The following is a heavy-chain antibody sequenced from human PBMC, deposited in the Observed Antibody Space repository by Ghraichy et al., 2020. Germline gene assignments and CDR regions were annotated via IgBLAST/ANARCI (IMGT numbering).Heavy chain of an antibody. CDR3: ARSSLSGHRSSWDYGMDV. CDR1: GGSTSSYY. CDR2: IYYSGST. D-gene: IGHD6-13*01. Sequence: SETLSLTCTVSGGSTSSYYWNWIRQPPGKGLEWVGFIYYSGSTIYNPSLKSRVTISVDTSKNQFSLTLSSVTAADTAVYYCARSSLSGHRSSWDYGMDVWGQGTTVTVSS. J-gene: IGHJ6*02. V-gene: IGHV4-59*01.